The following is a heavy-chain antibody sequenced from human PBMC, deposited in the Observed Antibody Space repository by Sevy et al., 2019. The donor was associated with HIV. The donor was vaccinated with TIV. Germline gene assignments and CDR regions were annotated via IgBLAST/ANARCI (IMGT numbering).Heavy chain of an antibody. V-gene: IGHV3-23*01. CDR3: AKDRDGSGSYFYFDY. CDR2: ISGSGGST. J-gene: IGHJ4*02. Sequence: GGSLRLSCGASGFTFSSYAMSWVRQAPGKGLEWVSAISGSGGSTYYAESVKGRFTISRDNSKITVYLQMNSLRAEDTAVYYCAKDRDGSGSYFYFDYWGQGTLVTVSS. D-gene: IGHD3-10*01. CDR1: GFTFSSYA.